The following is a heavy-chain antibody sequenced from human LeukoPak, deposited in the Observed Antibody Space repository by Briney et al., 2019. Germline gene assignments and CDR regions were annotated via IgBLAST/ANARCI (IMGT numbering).Heavy chain of an antibody. V-gene: IGHV1-8*01. D-gene: IGHD3-22*01. Sequence: GASVKVSCKASGYTFTSYDIHWVRQATGQGLEWMGWMNPNSGNTGYAQKFQGRVTMTRNTSISTAYMELSSLRSEDTAVYYCARNLHYYDSSGYYYYYGMDVWGQGTTVTVSS. CDR1: GYTFTSYD. CDR3: ARNLHYYDSSGYYYYYGMDV. CDR2: MNPNSGNT. J-gene: IGHJ6*02.